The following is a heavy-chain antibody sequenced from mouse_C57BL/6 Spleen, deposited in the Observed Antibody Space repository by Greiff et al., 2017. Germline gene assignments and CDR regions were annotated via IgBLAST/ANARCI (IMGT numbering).Heavy chain of an antibody. D-gene: IGHD2-12*01. V-gene: IGHV7-3*01. CDR3: DRWDYYNSFDY. J-gene: IGHJ2*01. CDR2: IRNKANGYTT. CDR1: GFTFTDYY. Sequence: EVKVVESGGGLVQPGGSLSLSCAASGFTFTDYYMSWVRQPPGKALEWLGFIRNKANGYTTEYSASVKVRFTNSRDNAQSILYLLMNALRAEDSATYYCDRWDYYNSFDYWGQGTTLTVSS.